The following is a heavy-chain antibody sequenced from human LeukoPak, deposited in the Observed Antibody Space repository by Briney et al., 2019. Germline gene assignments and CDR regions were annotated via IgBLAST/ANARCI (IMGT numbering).Heavy chain of an antibody. CDR2: ISWNSGSI. Sequence: PGRSLRLSCAASGFTFDDYAMHWVRQAPGKGLEWVSGISWNSGSIGYADSVKGRFTISRDNAKNSLYPQMNSLRAEDTAVYYCARDEYDILTDYDYRGQGILVTVSS. J-gene: IGHJ4*02. V-gene: IGHV3-9*01. D-gene: IGHD3-9*01. CDR3: ARDEYDILTDYDY. CDR1: GFTFDDYA.